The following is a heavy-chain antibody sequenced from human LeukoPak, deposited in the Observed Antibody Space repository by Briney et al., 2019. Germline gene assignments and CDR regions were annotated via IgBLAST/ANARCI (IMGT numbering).Heavy chain of an antibody. Sequence: PGVSLRLFCAASGFTLRICAMSWARQGRGKGLEWVSAISVSGNTYHADSVKGRFTISRDSSKNTLYLQMNSLRAGDAAVYYCAKAPVTTCSGAYCYPFDYWSQGTLVTVSS. CDR2: ISVSGNT. J-gene: IGHJ4*02. V-gene: IGHV3-23*01. CDR1: GFTLRICA. D-gene: IGHD2-15*01. CDR3: AKAPVTTCSGAYCYPFDY.